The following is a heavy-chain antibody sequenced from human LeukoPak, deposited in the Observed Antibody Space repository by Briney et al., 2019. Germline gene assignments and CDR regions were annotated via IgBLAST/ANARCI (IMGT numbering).Heavy chain of an antibody. Sequence: ASVKVSCKASGGTFSSYAISWVRQAPGQGLEWMGGIIPIFGTANYAQKFQGRVTITADESTSTAYMELRSLRSDDTAVYYCARVGWWELVFDYWGQGTLVTVSS. CDR2: IIPIFGTA. J-gene: IGHJ4*02. CDR1: GGTFSSYA. V-gene: IGHV1-69*13. D-gene: IGHD2-15*01. CDR3: ARVGWWELVFDY.